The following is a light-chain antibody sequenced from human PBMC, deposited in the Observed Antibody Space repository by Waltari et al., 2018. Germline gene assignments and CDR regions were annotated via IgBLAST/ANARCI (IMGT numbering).Light chain of an antibody. CDR1: QSLLYSDRNTY. CDR3: MQGTHWPLT. J-gene: IGKJ3*01. Sequence: DVVMTQSPLSLPVTLGQPASISCRSSQSLLYSDRNTYLNWFHQRPGQSPRRLIYKVSNRGSGVPDRFSGSGSGTDFTLKISRVEAEDVGVYYCMQGTHWPLTFGPGTKVDIK. CDR2: KVS. V-gene: IGKV2-30*01.